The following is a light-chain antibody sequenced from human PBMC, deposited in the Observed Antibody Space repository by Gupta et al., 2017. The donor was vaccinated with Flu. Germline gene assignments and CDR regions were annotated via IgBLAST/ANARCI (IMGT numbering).Light chain of an antibody. Sequence: QSALTQPASVSGSPGQSITMSCTGTSSDVGGYNYVSWFQQYPGKAPKIMIYEVSNRHSGVSHRFSGSKSGDTASLTISGLQAEDEADYYCSSFTSTTTPVLFGGGTKLTVL. CDR3: SSFTSTTTPVL. CDR2: EVS. J-gene: IGLJ2*01. V-gene: IGLV2-14*01. CDR1: SSDVGGYNY.